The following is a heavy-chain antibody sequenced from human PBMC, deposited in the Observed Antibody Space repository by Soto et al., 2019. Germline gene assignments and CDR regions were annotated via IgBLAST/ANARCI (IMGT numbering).Heavy chain of an antibody. V-gene: IGHV4-59*01. D-gene: IGHD2-15*01. CDR3: ARDSRVVVAASSLLGMDV. CDR1: GGSISSYY. Sequence: PSETLSLTCTVSGGSISSYYWSWIRQPPGKGLEWIGYIYYSGSTNYNPSLKSRVTISVDTSKNQFSLKLSSVTAADTAVYYCARDSRVVVAASSLLGMDVWGQGTTVTVSS. CDR2: IYYSGST. J-gene: IGHJ6*02.